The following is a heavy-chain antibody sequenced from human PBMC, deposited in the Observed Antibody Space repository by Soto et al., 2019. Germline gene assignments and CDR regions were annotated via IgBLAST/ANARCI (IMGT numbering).Heavy chain of an antibody. D-gene: IGHD2-2*01. CDR1: GYSISSGNY. CDR2: LYHVGST. Sequence: SETLSLTCAVSGYSISSGNYWAWIRQPPGRGLEWIGSLYHVGSTHYNTSLKSRVTISVDTSKNHFSLELSSVTAADTAIYYCRSSTSCYDESCVDVWGQGTMVTVSS. V-gene: IGHV4-38-2*01. CDR3: RSSTSCYDESCVDV. J-gene: IGHJ6*02.